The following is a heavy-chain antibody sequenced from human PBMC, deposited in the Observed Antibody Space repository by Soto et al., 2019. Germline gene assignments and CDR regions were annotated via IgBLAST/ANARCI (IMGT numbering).Heavy chain of an antibody. J-gene: IGHJ3*02. D-gene: IGHD2-15*01. Sequence: PGGSLRLSCAASGFTFSSYAMGWVRQAPGKGLEWVSTISGSGGSTYYADSVKGRFAISRDNSKNTLYLQMNSLRAEDTAVYYCATDHGRVGYCGGGSCSLAFDIWGQGTMVTVSS. V-gene: IGHV3-23*01. CDR3: ATDHGRVGYCGGGSCSLAFDI. CDR2: ISGSGGST. CDR1: GFTFSSYA.